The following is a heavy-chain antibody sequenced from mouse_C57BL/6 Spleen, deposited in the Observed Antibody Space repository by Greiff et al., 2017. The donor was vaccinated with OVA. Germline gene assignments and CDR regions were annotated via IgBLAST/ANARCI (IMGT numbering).Heavy chain of an antibody. CDR3: ARDLGRYFDV. D-gene: IGHD4-1*01. J-gene: IGHJ1*03. V-gene: IGHV5-4*01. CDR1: GFTFSSYA. CDR2: ISDGGSYT. Sequence: DVQLVESGGGLVKPGGSLKLSCAASGFTFSSYAMSWVRQTPEKRLEWVATISDGGSYTYYPDNVKGRFTISRDNAKNNLYLQMSHLKSEDTAMYYCARDLGRYFDVWGTGTTVTVSS.